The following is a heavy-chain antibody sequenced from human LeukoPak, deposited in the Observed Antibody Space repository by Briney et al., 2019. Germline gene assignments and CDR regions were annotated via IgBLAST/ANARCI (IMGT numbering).Heavy chain of an antibody. D-gene: IGHD3-9*01. CDR1: GYTFTSYG. CDR2: INPSGGST. J-gene: IGHJ4*02. V-gene: IGHV1-46*01. Sequence: ASVKVSCKASGYTFTSYGISWVRQAPGQGLEWMGIINPSGGSTSYTQKFQGRVTMTRDTSTSTVYMELSSLRSEDTAVYYCASGASITIWTWGQGTLVTVSS. CDR3: ASGASITIWT.